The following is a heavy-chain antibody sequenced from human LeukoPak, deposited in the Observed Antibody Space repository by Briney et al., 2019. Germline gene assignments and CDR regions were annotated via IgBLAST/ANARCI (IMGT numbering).Heavy chain of an antibody. V-gene: IGHV4-38-2*02. Sequence: SETLSLTCTVSGYSISTGYYWGWIRQPLGKGLEWIGSMYHSGSTYYNPSLKSRVTMSADASKNQFSLKLNSVTAADTAVYYCARVLDYYGSGTRDFDYWGQGILVTVSS. CDR2: MYHSGST. CDR3: ARVLDYYGSGTRDFDY. D-gene: IGHD3-10*01. CDR1: GYSISTGYY. J-gene: IGHJ4*02.